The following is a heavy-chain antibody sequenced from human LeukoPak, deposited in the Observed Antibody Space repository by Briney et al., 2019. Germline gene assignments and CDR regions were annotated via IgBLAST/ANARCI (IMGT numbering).Heavy chain of an antibody. CDR1: GFTFSTFL. J-gene: IGHJ1*01. D-gene: IGHD3-3*01. V-gene: IGHV3-74*01. Sequence: GGSLRLSCAASGFTFSTFLMHWVRQAPGKGLVWGSRIKSDGSTNYADSVKGRFTISRDNAKNTLSLQMNSLRPEDTGVYYCARAPSEIGGYYPEYFRHWGQGTLVTVSS. CDR3: ARAPSEIGGYYPEYFRH. CDR2: IKSDGST.